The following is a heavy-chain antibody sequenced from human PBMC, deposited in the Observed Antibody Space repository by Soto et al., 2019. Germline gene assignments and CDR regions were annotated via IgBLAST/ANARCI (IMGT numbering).Heavy chain of an antibody. CDR3: ARDNGYSHGYTIDH. Sequence: PSETLSLTCTVSGGSISSSSYYWGWIRQPPGKGLEWIGSLYYSGSTYYNPSLKSRVTISVDTSKNQFSLKLSSVTAADTAVYYCARDNGYSHGYTIDHWGQGTLVTVSS. CDR1: GGSISSSSYY. V-gene: IGHV4-39*07. CDR2: LYYSGST. D-gene: IGHD5-18*01. J-gene: IGHJ4*02.